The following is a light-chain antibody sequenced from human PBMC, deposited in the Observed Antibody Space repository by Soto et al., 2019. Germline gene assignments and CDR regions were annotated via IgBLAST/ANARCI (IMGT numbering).Light chain of an antibody. CDR1: TSNIGNDT. CDR3: TAWDASLNGRV. J-gene: IGLJ2*01. Sequence: QSVVAQPPSAPGTPRQGVTLCSSGSTSNIGNDTVDWYQWVPETAPKLLIHNNNKRPSGVPDRFSGTTSGTSTSLAISGLQSDDEADYYCTAWDASLNGRVFGGGTKLTVL. CDR2: NNN. V-gene: IGLV1-44*01.